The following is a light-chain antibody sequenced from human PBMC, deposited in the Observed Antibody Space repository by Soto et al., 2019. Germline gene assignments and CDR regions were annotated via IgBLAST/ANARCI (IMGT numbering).Light chain of an antibody. Sequence: EIVLTQSPATLSLSPGERVTLSCRASQSVSSNVLGWYQQKPGPAPRLLIYGASSTASGLPDRFSGSGSGTDSTLTISRMEPEYVELYYCHRYGSSPYTFGQGTKLEIK. CDR1: QSVSSNV. J-gene: IGKJ2*01. V-gene: IGKV3-20*01. CDR2: GAS. CDR3: HRYGSSPYT.